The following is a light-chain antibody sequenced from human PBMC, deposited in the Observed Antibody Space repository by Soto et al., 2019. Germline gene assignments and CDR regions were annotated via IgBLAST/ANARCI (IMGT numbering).Light chain of an antibody. CDR1: QSVSSSY. V-gene: IGKV3-20*01. Sequence: EIVLTQSPGTLSLSPGERATLSCRASQSVSSSYLAWYQQKPGQAPTLLIYGASSRATGIPDRFSGSGSGTDFTLTISSLEPDDFAVYYCQQYGSSSLTFGPGTKVDIK. J-gene: IGKJ3*01. CDR3: QQYGSSSLT. CDR2: GAS.